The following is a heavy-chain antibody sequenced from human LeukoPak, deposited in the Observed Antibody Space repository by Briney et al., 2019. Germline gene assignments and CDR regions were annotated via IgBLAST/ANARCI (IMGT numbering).Heavy chain of an antibody. D-gene: IGHD3-22*01. Sequence: GGSLRLSCAASGFTVSSNYMSWVRQAPGKGLEWVGRIKRKTDDGTADYAAPVKGRFTISRDDSKNTLYLQMNSLKTEDTAVYYCTTDLALVVYDYWGQGTLVTVSS. CDR1: GFTVSSNY. V-gene: IGHV3-15*01. CDR3: TTDLALVVYDY. CDR2: IKRKTDDGTA. J-gene: IGHJ4*02.